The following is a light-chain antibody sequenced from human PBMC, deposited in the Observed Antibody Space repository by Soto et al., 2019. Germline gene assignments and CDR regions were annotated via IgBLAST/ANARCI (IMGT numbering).Light chain of an antibody. Sequence: QSALTQPRSVSGSPGQSVTISCTGTSSDVGGYNYVSWYQQYPGKAPKLMIYDVTKRPSGVPDRFSGSKSGNTASLTISGLQAEDEADYYCSSYAGSYTLGVFGTGTQLTVL. CDR1: SSDVGGYNY. CDR2: DVT. V-gene: IGLV2-11*01. CDR3: SSYAGSYTLGV. J-gene: IGLJ1*01.